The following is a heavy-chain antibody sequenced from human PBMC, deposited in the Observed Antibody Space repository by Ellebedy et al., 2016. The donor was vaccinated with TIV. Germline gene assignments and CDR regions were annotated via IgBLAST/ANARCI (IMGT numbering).Heavy chain of an antibody. D-gene: IGHD3-10*01. V-gene: IGHV4-59*12. Sequence: SETLSLTCTVSGDSINSYYWSWIRQPPGKGLEWIGYIYYSGSTNYNPSLKSRVTISVDTSKNQFSLKLSSVTAADTAVYYCARGYYGSGIGWFDPWGQGTLVTVSS. CDR1: GDSINSYY. CDR2: IYYSGST. CDR3: ARGYYGSGIGWFDP. J-gene: IGHJ5*02.